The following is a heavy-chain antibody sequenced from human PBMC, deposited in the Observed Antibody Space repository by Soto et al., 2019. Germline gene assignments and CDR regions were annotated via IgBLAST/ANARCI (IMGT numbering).Heavy chain of an antibody. CDR3: ARVAY. CDR1: GFTFSRDS. Sequence: PGGSLRLSCEASGFTFSRDSMNWVRQVPGKGLEWVASISSGSSDIWYADSVKGRFIISRDNAQNSLFLQMNTLRPEDTAMYYCARVAYWGPGTQVTVSS. V-gene: IGHV3-21*01. J-gene: IGHJ4*02. CDR2: ISSGSSDI.